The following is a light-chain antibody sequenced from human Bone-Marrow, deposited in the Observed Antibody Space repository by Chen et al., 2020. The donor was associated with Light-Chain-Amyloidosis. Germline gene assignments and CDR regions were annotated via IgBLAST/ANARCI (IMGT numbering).Light chain of an antibody. CDR1: QSVGTF. J-gene: IGKJ5*01. Sequence: EVVLTQSPATLSLSPGERATISCTASQSVGTFLAWYQQKPGQAPRLLIYDSFKRATGIPARFSGSGSETDFTLTISSLEPEDFAVYYCQQRSNWPLSITFGQGTRLEIK. V-gene: IGKV3-11*01. CDR2: DSF. CDR3: QQRSNWPLSIT.